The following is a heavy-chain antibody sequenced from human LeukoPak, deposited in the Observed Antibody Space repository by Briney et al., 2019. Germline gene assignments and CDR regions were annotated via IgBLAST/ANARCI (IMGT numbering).Heavy chain of an antibody. V-gene: IGHV4-34*01. CDR3: ARGPRPTYYYGSGSYRGSYHFDY. Sequence: SETLSLTCAVYGGSFSGYYWSWIRQPPGKGLEWIGEINHSGSTNYNPSLKSRVTISVDTSKNQFSLKLSSVTAADTAVYYCARGPRPTYYYGSGSYRGSYHFDYWGQGTLVTVSS. CDR2: INHSGST. J-gene: IGHJ4*02. CDR1: GGSFSGYY. D-gene: IGHD3-10*01.